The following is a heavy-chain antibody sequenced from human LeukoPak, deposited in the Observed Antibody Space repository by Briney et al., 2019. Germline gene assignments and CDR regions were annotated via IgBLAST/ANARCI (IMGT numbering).Heavy chain of an antibody. CDR2: IIPILGIA. CDR1: GGTFSSHA. CDR3: TTLSYYYDSSGPYFDY. J-gene: IGHJ4*02. V-gene: IGHV1-69*04. D-gene: IGHD3-22*01. Sequence: ASVKVSCKASGGTFSSHAISWVRQAPGQGLEWMGRIIPILGIANYAQKFQGRVTITADKSTSTAYMELSSLRSEDTAVYYCTTLSYYYDSSGPYFDYWGQGTLVTVSS.